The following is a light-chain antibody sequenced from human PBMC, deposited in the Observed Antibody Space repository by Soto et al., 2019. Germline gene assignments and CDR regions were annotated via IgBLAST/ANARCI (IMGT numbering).Light chain of an antibody. CDR2: RAS. CDR3: QQYHTSSVT. J-gene: IGKJ1*01. V-gene: IGKV1-5*03. Sequence: DIQMTQSPSTLSASEGDRVTITCRASQTINSWLAWYQQKPGRAPKLLIYRASKLQSGVPSRFSGSGSGTEFTLSISSLQPDDFATYYCQQYHTSSVTFGQGTKVDIK. CDR1: QTINSW.